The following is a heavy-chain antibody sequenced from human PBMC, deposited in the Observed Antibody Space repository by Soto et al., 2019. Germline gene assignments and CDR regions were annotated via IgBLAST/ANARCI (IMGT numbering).Heavy chain of an antibody. J-gene: IGHJ4*02. D-gene: IGHD6-13*01. Sequence: PSETLSLTCAVSGGSISSSNWWSWVRQPPGKGLEWIGEIYHSGSTNYNPSLKSRVTISVEKSKNQFSLKLSSVTAADTAVYYCARGENSSSWYDYWGQGTLVTVSS. CDR1: GGSISSSNW. V-gene: IGHV4-4*02. CDR2: IYHSGST. CDR3: ARGENSSSWYDY.